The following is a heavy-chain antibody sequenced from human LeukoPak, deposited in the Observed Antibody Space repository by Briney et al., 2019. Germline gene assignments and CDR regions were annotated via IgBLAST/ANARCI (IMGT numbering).Heavy chain of an antibody. V-gene: IGHV4-38-2*01. CDR1: GYSFTSGHY. J-gene: IGHJ4*02. CDR2: IYHTGSA. Sequence: SETLSLTCSVSGYSFTSGHYWGWIRQPPGKGLEWIANIYHTGSAHYNPSLKSRVTISVDTSTNQFSLKLSSVTAADTAVYYCARYCTSTTCILRGFDYWGLGTLVTVSS. D-gene: IGHD2/OR15-2a*01. CDR3: ARYCTSTTCILRGFDY.